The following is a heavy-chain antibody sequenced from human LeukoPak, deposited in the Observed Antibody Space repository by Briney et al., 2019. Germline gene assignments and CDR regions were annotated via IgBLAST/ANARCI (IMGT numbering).Heavy chain of an antibody. J-gene: IGHJ5*02. CDR1: DGSISSYY. CDR3: ARGVAATVWFDP. D-gene: IGHD2-15*01. V-gene: IGHV4-59*08. CDR2: IYYSGST. Sequence: KSSETLSLTCTVSDGSISSYYWSWIRQPPGKGLEWIGYIYYSGSTNYNPSLKSRVTISVDTSKNQFSLKLSSVTAADTAVYYCARGVAATVWFDPWGQGTLVTVSS.